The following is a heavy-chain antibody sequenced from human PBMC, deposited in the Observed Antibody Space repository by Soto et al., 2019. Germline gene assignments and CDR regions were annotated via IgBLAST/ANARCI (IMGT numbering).Heavy chain of an antibody. CDR2: IYYSGST. V-gene: IGHV4-59*08. J-gene: IGHJ4*02. CDR3: ARHFHYDFWSGRTLGFDY. D-gene: IGHD3-3*01. Sequence: SETLSLTCTVSGGSISSYYWSWIRQPPGKGLEWIGYIYYSGSTNYNPSLKSRVTISVDTSKNQFSLKLSSVTAADTAVYYCARHFHYDFWSGRTLGFDYWGQGTLVTVSS. CDR1: GGSISSYY.